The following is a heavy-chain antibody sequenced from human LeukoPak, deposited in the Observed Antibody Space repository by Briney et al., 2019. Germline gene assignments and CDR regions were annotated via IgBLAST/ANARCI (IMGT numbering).Heavy chain of an antibody. CDR3: ARDREYSYGYNWFDP. Sequence: SVKVSCKASGGTFSSYAISWVRQAPGQGLEWMGGIIPIFGTANYAQKFRGRVTITADESTSTAYMELSSLRSEDTAVYYCARDREYSYGYNWFDPWGQGTLVTVSS. J-gene: IGHJ5*02. V-gene: IGHV1-69*13. D-gene: IGHD5-18*01. CDR2: IIPIFGTA. CDR1: GGTFSSYA.